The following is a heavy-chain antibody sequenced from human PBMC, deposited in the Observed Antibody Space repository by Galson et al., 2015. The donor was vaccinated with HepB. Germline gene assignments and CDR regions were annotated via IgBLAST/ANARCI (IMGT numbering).Heavy chain of an antibody. D-gene: IGHD3-16*02. CDR2: INPNSGGT. CDR3: ANRETIIYDYIWGSYRGRGGDFDY. Sequence: SVKVSCKASGYTFTGYYMHWVRQAPGQGLEWMGRINPNSGGTNYAQKFQGRVTMTRDTSISTAYMELSRLRSDDAAVYYCANRETIIYDYIWGSYRGRGGDFDYWGQGTLVTVSS. V-gene: IGHV1-2*06. CDR1: GYTFTGYY. J-gene: IGHJ4*02.